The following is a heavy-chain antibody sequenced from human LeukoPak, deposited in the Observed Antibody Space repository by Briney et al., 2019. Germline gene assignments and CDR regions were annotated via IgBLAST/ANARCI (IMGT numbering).Heavy chain of an antibody. Sequence: ASVKVSCKASGGTFSSYAISWVRQAPGQGLEWMGGIIPIFGTANYAQKFQGRVTITADKSTSTAYMELSSLRSEDTAVYYCARVLVRKVRGVIMTLEFDPWGQGTLVTVSS. CDR2: IIPIFGTA. V-gene: IGHV1-69*06. CDR3: ARVLVRKVRGVIMTLEFDP. CDR1: GGTFSSYA. D-gene: IGHD3-10*01. J-gene: IGHJ5*02.